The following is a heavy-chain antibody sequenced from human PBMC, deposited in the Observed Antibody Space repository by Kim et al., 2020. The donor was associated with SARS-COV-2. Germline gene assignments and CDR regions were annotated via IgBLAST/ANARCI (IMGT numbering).Heavy chain of an antibody. CDR2: IKSKTDGGTT. CDR3: TTDPIVLPHPTRYYFDY. CDR1: GFTFSNAW. Sequence: GGSLRLSCAASGFTFSNAWMSWVRQAPGKGLEWVGRIKSKTDGGTTDYAAPVKGRFTISRDDSKNTLYLQMNSLKTEDTAVYYCTTDPIVLPHPTRYYFDYWGQGTLVTVSS. V-gene: IGHV3-15*01. J-gene: IGHJ4*02. D-gene: IGHD1-26*01.